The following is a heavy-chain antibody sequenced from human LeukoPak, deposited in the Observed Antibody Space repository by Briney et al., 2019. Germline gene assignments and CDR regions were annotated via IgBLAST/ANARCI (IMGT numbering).Heavy chain of an antibody. V-gene: IGHV3-74*01. J-gene: IGHJ3*02. CDR3: AREEGYCTSTSCHAGGHAFDI. Sequence: GGSLRLSCAASGFTFSSYWMHWVRQAPGKGLVWVSRINSDGSSTSYEDSVKGRFTISRDNAKNMLYLQMNTLRAEDTAVYYCAREEGYCTSTSCHAGGHAFDIWGQGTMVTVSP. CDR1: GFTFSSYW. D-gene: IGHD2-2*01. CDR2: INSDGSST.